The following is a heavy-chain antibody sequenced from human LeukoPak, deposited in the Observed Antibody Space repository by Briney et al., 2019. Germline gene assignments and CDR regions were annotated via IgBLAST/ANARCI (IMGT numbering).Heavy chain of an antibody. Sequence: SETLSLTRTVSGGSISSYYGSWIRQPPGKGLEWIGYIYYSGSTNYNPSLKSRVTISVDTSKNQFSLKLTSVTAADTAVYYCARAPGYSSGWWDYWGQGTLVTVSS. CDR2: IYYSGST. CDR3: ARAPGYSSGWWDY. D-gene: IGHD6-19*01. CDR1: GGSISSYY. J-gene: IGHJ4*02. V-gene: IGHV4-59*01.